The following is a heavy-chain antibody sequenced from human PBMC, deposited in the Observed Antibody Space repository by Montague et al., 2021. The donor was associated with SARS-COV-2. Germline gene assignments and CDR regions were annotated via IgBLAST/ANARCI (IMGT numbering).Heavy chain of an antibody. Sequence: SETLSLTCTVSGGSITNNIDCWAWIRQPPGKGLEWVGEIYHGGSTNYNPSLKSRVAMSVDKSKNQFSLKLSSVTAADTAVYYCARGEAEVGTHKQDEFFQHWGQGTLVTVSS. CDR3: ARGEAEVGTHKQDEFFQH. J-gene: IGHJ1*01. CDR1: GGSITNNIDC. D-gene: IGHD6-13*01. V-gene: IGHV4-39*07. CDR2: IYHGGST.